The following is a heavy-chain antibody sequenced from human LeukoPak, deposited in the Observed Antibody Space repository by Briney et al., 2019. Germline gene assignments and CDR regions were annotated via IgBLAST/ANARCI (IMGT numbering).Heavy chain of an antibody. J-gene: IGHJ4*02. Sequence: SETLSLTCTVSGGSISNYYWSWFRQPPGQGLEFIGYISYTGSTNYNPSLKSRVSISVDTSKNQFSLKLSSVTAADTAVYYCARELYCSSTSYYDYWGQGTLVTVSS. CDR1: GGSISNYY. CDR3: ARELYCSSTSYYDY. D-gene: IGHD2-2*01. V-gene: IGHV4-59*01. CDR2: ISYTGST.